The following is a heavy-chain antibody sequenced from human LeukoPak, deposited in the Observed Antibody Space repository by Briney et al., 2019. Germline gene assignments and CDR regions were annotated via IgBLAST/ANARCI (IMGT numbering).Heavy chain of an antibody. V-gene: IGHV3-11*01. J-gene: IGHJ3*02. CDR3: ASPSIVGAHDAFDI. Sequence: GGSLRLSCAASGFTFSDYYMSWIRQAPGKGLEWVSYISSSGSTIYYAGSVKGRFTISRDNAKNSLYLQMNSLRAEDTAVYYCASPSIVGAHDAFDIWGQGTMVTVSS. CDR2: ISSSGSTI. CDR1: GFTFSDYY. D-gene: IGHD1-26*01.